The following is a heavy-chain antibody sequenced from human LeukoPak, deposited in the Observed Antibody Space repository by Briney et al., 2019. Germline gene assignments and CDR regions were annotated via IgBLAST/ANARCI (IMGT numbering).Heavy chain of an antibody. D-gene: IGHD1-26*01. J-gene: IGHJ4*02. CDR1: GFTFSSYS. CDR2: ISSSSSTI. V-gene: IGHV3-48*02. CDR3: AKSGLVEARAYSDY. Sequence: GGSLRLSCAASGFTFSSYSINWVRQAPGKGLEWVSYISSSSSTIYYADSVKGRFTISRDNAKNSLYLQMNSLRDEDTAIYYCAKSGLVEARAYSDYWGQGTLVTVSS.